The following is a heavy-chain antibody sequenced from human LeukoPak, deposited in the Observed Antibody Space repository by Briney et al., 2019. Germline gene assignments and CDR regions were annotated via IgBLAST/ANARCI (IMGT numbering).Heavy chain of an antibody. CDR1: GFTFSRYE. CDR2: IGTAGDT. Sequence: GGSLRLSCAASGFTFSRYEINWVRQATGRGLEWVSAIGTAGDTFYEGSVKGRFTISRENAKNSVYLQMNSLRAGDTAVYYCAREVMGNYRGAFDIWGQGTMVTVSS. CDR3: AREVMGNYRGAFDI. J-gene: IGHJ3*02. V-gene: IGHV3-13*01. D-gene: IGHD5-24*01.